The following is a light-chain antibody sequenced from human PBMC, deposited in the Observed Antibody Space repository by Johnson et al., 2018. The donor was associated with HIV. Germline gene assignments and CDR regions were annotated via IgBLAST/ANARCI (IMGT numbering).Light chain of an antibody. Sequence: QSVLTQPPSVSAAPGQKVTISCSVSSSNIGNNYVSWYQQLPGTAPKLLIYDNNKRPSGIPDRFSGSKSCTSATLGITGLQTGDEADYYCGTWDSSLSVYVFGTGTKVSVL. CDR2: DNN. CDR1: SSNIGNNY. V-gene: IGLV1-51*01. J-gene: IGLJ1*01. CDR3: GTWDSSLSVYV.